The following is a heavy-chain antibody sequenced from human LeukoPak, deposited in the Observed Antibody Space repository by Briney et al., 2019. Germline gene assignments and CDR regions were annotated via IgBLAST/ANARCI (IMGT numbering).Heavy chain of an antibody. CDR2: ISWNSGSI. V-gene: IGHV3-9*01. CDR3: AKGLGTIFGVVGY. CDR1: GFTFDDYA. D-gene: IGHD3-3*01. Sequence: GRSLRLSCAASGFTFDDYAVHWVRQAPGKGLEWVSGISWNSGSIGYADSVKGRFTISRDNAKNSLYLQMNSLRAEDTALYYCAKGLGTIFGVVGYWGQGTLVTVSS. J-gene: IGHJ4*02.